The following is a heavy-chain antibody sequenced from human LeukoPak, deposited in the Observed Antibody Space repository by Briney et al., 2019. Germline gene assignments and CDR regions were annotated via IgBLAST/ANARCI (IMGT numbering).Heavy chain of an antibody. CDR2: ISAYNGNT. J-gene: IGHJ4*02. D-gene: IGHD2-15*01. CDR1: GYTFTSYS. Sequence: ASVTVSCKASGYTFTSYSISWVRQAPGQGLECMGWISAYNGNTIYAQKVKGRVTMTTDTSTSTAYMELRSLKSDDTAVYYCARASYCSDGSCYSDYWGQGTLVTVSS. V-gene: IGHV1-18*01. CDR3: ARASYCSDGSCYSDY.